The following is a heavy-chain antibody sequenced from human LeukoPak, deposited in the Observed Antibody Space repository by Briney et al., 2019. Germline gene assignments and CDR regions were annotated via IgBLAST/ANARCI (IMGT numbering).Heavy chain of an antibody. CDR3: AKQTTGYYGSGVGF. CDR2: IRDSGDIA. J-gene: IGHJ4*02. D-gene: IGHD3-10*01. V-gene: IGHV3-23*01. Sequence: GGSLRLSCVASGFTFSSYAMSWVRQAPGKGLEWVSSIRDSGDIAHYADSVRGRFTISRDNSKNTLYLQMSSLRPEDTAVYFYAKQTTGYYGSGVGFWGQGALVTVSS. CDR1: GFTFSSYA.